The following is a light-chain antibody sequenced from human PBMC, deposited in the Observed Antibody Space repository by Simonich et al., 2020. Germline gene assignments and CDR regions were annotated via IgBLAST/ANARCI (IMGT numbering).Light chain of an antibody. V-gene: IGKV4-1*01. CDR1: QSVLYSSNNKNY. Sequence: DIVMTQSPDSRAVSLGERATINCKSSQSVLYSSNNKNYLAWYQQKPGQPPKLLIYWASTREAGVPDRFSGSGSGTDFTLTSSSLQAEDVAVYYCQQYYSTPYTFGQGTKLEIK. CDR3: QQYYSTPYT. CDR2: WAS. J-gene: IGKJ2*01.